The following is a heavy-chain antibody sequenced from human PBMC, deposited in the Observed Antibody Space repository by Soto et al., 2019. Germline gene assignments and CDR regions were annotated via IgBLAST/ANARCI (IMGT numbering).Heavy chain of an antibody. Sequence: PGGSLRLSCTASGFTFGDYAMSRLRQAPGKGLEWVGFIRSKAYGGTTEYAASVKGRFTISRDDSKSIAYLQMNSLKTEDTAVYYCTRDRAVILYYFDYWGQGTLVTVSS. CDR3: TRDRAVILYYFDY. D-gene: IGHD2-21*01. J-gene: IGHJ4*02. V-gene: IGHV3-49*03. CDR1: GFTFGDYA. CDR2: IRSKAYGGTT.